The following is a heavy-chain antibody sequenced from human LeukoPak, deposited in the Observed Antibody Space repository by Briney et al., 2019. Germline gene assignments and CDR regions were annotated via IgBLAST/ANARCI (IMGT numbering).Heavy chain of an antibody. CDR1: GFTFSSYA. Sequence: HPGGSLRLSCAASGFTFSSYAMSWVRQAPGKGLEWVSAISGSGGSTYYADSVKGRFTISRDNSKNTLYLQMNSLRAEDTAVYCCAKDGGYSYGYFDYWGQRTLVTVSS. CDR2: ISGSGGST. J-gene: IGHJ4*02. CDR3: AKDGGYSYGYFDY. D-gene: IGHD5-18*01. V-gene: IGHV3-23*01.